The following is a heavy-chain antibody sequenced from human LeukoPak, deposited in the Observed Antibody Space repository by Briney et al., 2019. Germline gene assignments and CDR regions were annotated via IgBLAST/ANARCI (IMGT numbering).Heavy chain of an antibody. J-gene: IGHJ4*02. CDR3: LRDYQGY. D-gene: IGHD6-13*01. Sequence: AGGSLRLSCAASGFTFSRYWMSWVRQAPGKGLEWVANIKEDGSQEYYVDSVKGRFTISRDNAKNSLYLQMNSLRAEDTALYYCLRDYQGYWGQGTLVTVSS. CDR2: IKEDGSQE. V-gene: IGHV3-7*01. CDR1: GFTFSRYW.